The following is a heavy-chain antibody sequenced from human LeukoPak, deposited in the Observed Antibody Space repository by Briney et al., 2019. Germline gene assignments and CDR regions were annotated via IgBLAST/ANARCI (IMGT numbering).Heavy chain of an antibody. J-gene: IGHJ5*02. CDR1: GFTFSSNY. V-gene: IGHV3-53*01. CDR3: AKMERAYDFWSGYYNWFDP. CDR2: IYSGGST. Sequence: GGSLRLSCAASGFTFSSNYMSWVRQAPGKGLEWVSVIYSGGSTYYADSVKGRFTISRDNSKNTLYLQMNSLRAEDTAVYYCAKMERAYDFWSGYYNWFDPWGQGTLVTVSS. D-gene: IGHD3-3*01.